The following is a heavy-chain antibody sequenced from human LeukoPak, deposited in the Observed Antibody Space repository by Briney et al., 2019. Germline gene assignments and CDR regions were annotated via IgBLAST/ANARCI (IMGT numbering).Heavy chain of an antibody. CDR2: ISGSGGST. CDR3: AKDAEYYDFWSGYYYYYYYMDV. J-gene: IGHJ6*03. D-gene: IGHD3-3*01. V-gene: IGHV3-23*01. CDR1: GFTFSSYA. Sequence: PGGSLRLSCAASGFTFSSYAMSWVRQAPGKGLEWVSAISGSGGSTYYADSVKGRFTISRDNSKNTPYLQMNSLRAEDTAVYYCAKDAEYYDFWSGYYYYYYYMDVWGKGTTVTVSS.